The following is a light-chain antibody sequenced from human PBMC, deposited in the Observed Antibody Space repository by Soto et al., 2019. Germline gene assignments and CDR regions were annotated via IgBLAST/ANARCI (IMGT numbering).Light chain of an antibody. V-gene: IGKV1-39*01. Sequence: QMTQSPSSLFASVRDRVSITCRASQSINSHLNWYQQKVWQTPRLLIYAASTLQSAVAPRFSGSGSGTEFTLTISCLHREDFATYYCQQSHSAPLTFGGGTKIQI. CDR2: AAS. J-gene: IGKJ4*01. CDR3: QQSHSAPLT. CDR1: QSINSH.